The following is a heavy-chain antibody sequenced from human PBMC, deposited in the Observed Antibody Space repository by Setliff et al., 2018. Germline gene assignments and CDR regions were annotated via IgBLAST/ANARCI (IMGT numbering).Heavy chain of an antibody. V-gene: IGHV5-51*01. D-gene: IGHD2-2*01. Sequence: GESLKISCKASGYIFTNYWIGWVRQMPGKGLEWMGVIYPGDSDTRYSPSFQGQVTISADKSINTAYLQWSSLKASVTAIYYCTRHEDRNKCTSSSCYRENDAFDVWGQGAMVTVSS. CDR1: GYIFTNYW. J-gene: IGHJ3*01. CDR2: IYPGDSDT. CDR3: TRHEDRNKCTSSSCYRENDAFDV.